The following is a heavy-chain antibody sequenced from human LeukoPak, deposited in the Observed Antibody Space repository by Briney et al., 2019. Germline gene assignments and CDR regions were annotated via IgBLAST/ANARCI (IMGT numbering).Heavy chain of an antibody. Sequence: PGGSLRLSCAASGFTFSSYSMNWVRQAPGKGLEWVSSISSSSSYIYYADPVKGRFTISRDKAKNSLYLQMNSLRAEDTAVYYCARMEWLSPYYFDYWGQGTLVTVSS. D-gene: IGHD3-3*01. CDR3: ARMEWLSPYYFDY. CDR1: GFTFSSYS. CDR2: ISSSSSYI. V-gene: IGHV3-21*01. J-gene: IGHJ4*02.